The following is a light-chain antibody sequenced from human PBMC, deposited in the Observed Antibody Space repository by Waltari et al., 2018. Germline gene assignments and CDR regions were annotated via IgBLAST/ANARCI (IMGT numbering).Light chain of an antibody. J-gene: IGLJ1*01. CDR1: TNDVGSYDF. V-gene: IGLV2-14*01. CDR3: SSYTTTNTFV. Sequence: QSALTPPASVSRSPGQSLTISCTGTTNDVGSYDFVAWYQQHPGKAPQLMVFDVTHRPSGISNRFSGSKAGDTASLTISGLQAEDEAYYYCSSYTTTNTFVFGTGTNVTVV. CDR2: DVT.